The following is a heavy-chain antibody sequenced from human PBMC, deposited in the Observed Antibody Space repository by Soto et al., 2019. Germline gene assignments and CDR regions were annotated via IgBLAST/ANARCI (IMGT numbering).Heavy chain of an antibody. CDR3: ARSIVGATIQYYFED. D-gene: IGHD1-26*01. CDR1: GYTFTSYG. CDR2: ISAYNGNT. J-gene: IGHJ4*02. V-gene: IGHV1-18*04. Sequence: ASVKVSWKASGYTFTSYGISWVRQAPGQGLEWMGWISAYNGNTNYAQKLQGRVTMTPDTSTSTAYMELRSLRSDDTAVYYCARSIVGATIQYYFEDWGQGTLVTVSS.